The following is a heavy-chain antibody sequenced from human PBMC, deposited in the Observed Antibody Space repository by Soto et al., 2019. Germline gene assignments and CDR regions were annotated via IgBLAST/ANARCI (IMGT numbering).Heavy chain of an antibody. V-gene: IGHV3-30*18. Sequence: QVQLVESGGGVVQPGRSLRLSCAASGFTFSSYGMHWVRQAPGKGLEWVAVISYDGSNKYYADSVKGRFTISRDNSKNTLYPQMNSLSSENTAVYYCAKDQLDSWHPHNRFPPCGHGTLVTVSS. CDR3: AKDQLDSWHPHNRFPP. D-gene: IGHD6-13*01. CDR1: GFTFSSYG. J-gene: IGHJ5*02. CDR2: ISYDGSNK.